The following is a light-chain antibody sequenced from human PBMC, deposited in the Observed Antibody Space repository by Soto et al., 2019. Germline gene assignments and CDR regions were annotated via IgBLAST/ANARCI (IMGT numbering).Light chain of an antibody. Sequence: DIQMTQSPSSLSASVGDRVTITCPASQRISTYLNWYQHKPGKAPKLLIYAASSLQSGVPSRFSGSGVGTDFTLTISSLQPEDFAAYYCQQSYSTPWAFGQGTKVEIK. CDR2: AAS. J-gene: IGKJ1*01. V-gene: IGKV1-39*01. CDR1: QRISTY. CDR3: QQSYSTPWA.